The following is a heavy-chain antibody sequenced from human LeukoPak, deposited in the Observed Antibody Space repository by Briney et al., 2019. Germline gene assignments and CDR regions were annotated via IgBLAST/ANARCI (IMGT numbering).Heavy chain of an antibody. CDR1: GFTFSSHS. D-gene: IGHD5-18*01. V-gene: IGHV3-48*04. J-gene: IGHJ4*02. CDR3: SRLRGYSYGYADY. CDR2: TSSSGSTI. Sequence: GGSLRLSCAASGFTFSSHSMNWVRQAPGKGLEWVAYTSSSGSTIDYAVSVKGRFTISRDNAKNSLYLQMNSLRAEDTAVYYCSRLRGYSYGYADYWGQGTLVTVSS.